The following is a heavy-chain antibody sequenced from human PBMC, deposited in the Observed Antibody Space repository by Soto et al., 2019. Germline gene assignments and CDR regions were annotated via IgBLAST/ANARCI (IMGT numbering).Heavy chain of an antibody. J-gene: IGHJ4*02. Sequence: SVKVSCKASGGTFSSYAISWVRQAPGQGLEWMGGIIPIFGTANYAQKFQGRVTITADESTSTAYMELSSLRSEDTAVYYCSRGPPYCSGGSCYPDYFDYWGQGTLVTVS. V-gene: IGHV1-69*13. CDR3: SRGPPYCSGGSCYPDYFDY. CDR1: GGTFSSYA. CDR2: IIPIFGTA. D-gene: IGHD2-15*01.